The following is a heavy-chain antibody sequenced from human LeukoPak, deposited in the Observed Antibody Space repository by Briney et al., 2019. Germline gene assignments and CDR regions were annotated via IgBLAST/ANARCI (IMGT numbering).Heavy chain of an antibody. J-gene: IGHJ4*02. CDR3: ARSFSSRFSSPRRPYYFDY. CDR1: GFTFTSYG. CDR2: ISGGGGYT. D-gene: IGHD6-13*01. Sequence: GGSLRLSCGAAGFTFTSYGMTWVRQAPGKGREWVSSISGGGGYTYYADSVKGRFTISRDNSKNTLYLEMNRLKVEDTAIYYCARSFSSRFSSPRRPYYFDYWGQGTLVTVSS. V-gene: IGHV3-23*01.